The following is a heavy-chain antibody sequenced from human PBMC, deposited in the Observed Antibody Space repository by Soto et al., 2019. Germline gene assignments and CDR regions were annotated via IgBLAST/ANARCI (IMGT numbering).Heavy chain of an antibody. CDR3: AREKWIQRAFDI. D-gene: IGHD5-18*01. CDR1: GYTFTSSG. V-gene: IGHV1-18*01. Sequence: ASVKVSCKASGYTFTSSGISWVRQAPGQGLEWMGWISAYNGNTNYAQKLQGRVTMTTDTSTSTAYMEMRSLRSDDTAVYYCAREKWIQRAFDIWGQGTMVTVSS. CDR2: ISAYNGNT. J-gene: IGHJ3*02.